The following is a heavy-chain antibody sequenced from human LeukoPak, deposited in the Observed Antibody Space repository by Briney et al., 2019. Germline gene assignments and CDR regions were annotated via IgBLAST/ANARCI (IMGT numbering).Heavy chain of an antibody. CDR1: GYTFIVYY. CDR3: ARVLGPTSYSDY. CDR2: INPNSGGT. V-gene: IGHV1-2*02. D-gene: IGHD1-26*01. J-gene: IGHJ4*02. Sequence: ASVKVSCKASGYTFIVYYMHWVRQAPGRGLEWMGWINPNSGGTNYAQKFQGRVTMTRDTSISTAYMELSRLRSDDTAVYYCARVLGPTSYSDYWGQGTLVTVSS.